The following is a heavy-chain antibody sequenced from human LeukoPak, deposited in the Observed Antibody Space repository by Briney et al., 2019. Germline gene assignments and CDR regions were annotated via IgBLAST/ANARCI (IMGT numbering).Heavy chain of an antibody. D-gene: IGHD6-13*01. V-gene: IGHV3-7*05. Sequence: GGTLRLSCAASGFTFSRCSMSWVRQAPGKGLEWVANIKQDGGEKYYVDSVKGRFTISRDNAKNALHLQMNSLRAEDTAVYYCTRIGYSSSCFDYWGQGTLVTVSS. CDR2: IKQDGGEK. CDR3: TRIGYSSSCFDY. J-gene: IGHJ4*02. CDR1: GFTFSRCS.